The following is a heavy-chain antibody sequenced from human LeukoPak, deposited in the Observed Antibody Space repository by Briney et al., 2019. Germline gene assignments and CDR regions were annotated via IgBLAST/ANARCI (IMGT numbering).Heavy chain of an antibody. V-gene: IGHV4-31*11. Sequence: SETLSLTCAVSGGSISSGGYSWSWIRQPPGKGLEWIGYIYYSGDTYYNPSLRSRVSISLDTSKNQFSLKLSSVTAADTAMYYCARDYGNNWFDPWGQGTLVTVSA. CDR1: GGSISSGGYS. J-gene: IGHJ5*02. CDR3: ARDYGNNWFDP. D-gene: IGHD4-17*01. CDR2: IYYSGDT.